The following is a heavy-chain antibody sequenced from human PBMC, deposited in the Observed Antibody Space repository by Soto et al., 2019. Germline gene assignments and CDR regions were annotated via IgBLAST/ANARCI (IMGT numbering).Heavy chain of an antibody. V-gene: IGHV3-30-3*01. CDR3: ASSDGGYYGSGMRDY. CDR2: ISYDGSNK. Sequence: GGSLRLSCAASGFTFSSYAMHWVRQAPGKGLEWVAVISYDGSNKYYADSVKGRFTISRDNSKNTLYLQMNSLRAEDTAVYYCASSDGGYYGSGMRDYWGQGTLVTVSS. J-gene: IGHJ4*02. CDR1: GFTFSSYA. D-gene: IGHD3-10*01.